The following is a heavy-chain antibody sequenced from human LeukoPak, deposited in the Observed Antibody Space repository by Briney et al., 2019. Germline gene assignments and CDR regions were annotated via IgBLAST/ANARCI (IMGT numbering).Heavy chain of an antibody. V-gene: IGHV1-18*01. Sequence: ASVKVSCKASGYTFTSYGISWVRQAPGHGLEWMGWISAYIGNTNYAQKLQGRVTMAADTYTSTAYMELRSLGSDDTAVYYCARKDYGSGSYYHFDYWGQGTLVTVSS. D-gene: IGHD3-10*01. CDR1: GYTFTSYG. J-gene: IGHJ4*02. CDR2: ISAYIGNT. CDR3: ARKDYGSGSYYHFDY.